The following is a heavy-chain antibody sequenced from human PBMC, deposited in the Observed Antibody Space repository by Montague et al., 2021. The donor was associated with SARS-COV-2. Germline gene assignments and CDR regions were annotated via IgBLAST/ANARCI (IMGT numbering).Heavy chain of an antibody. V-gene: IGHV4-39*01. D-gene: IGHD2-2*02. CDR2: IYYSGST. Sequence: SGTLSLTCTVSGGSISSSSYYWGWIRQPPGKGLEWIGSIYYSGSTYYNPSLKSRVTISVDTSKNQFSPKLSSVTAADTAVYYCARHYGVVVPAAIYYYYGMDVWGQGTTVTVSS. J-gene: IGHJ6*02. CDR3: ARHYGVVVPAAIYYYYGMDV. CDR1: GGSISSSSYY.